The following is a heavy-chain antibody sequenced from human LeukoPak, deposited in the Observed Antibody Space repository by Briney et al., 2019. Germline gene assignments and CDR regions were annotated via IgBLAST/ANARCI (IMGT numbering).Heavy chain of an antibody. V-gene: IGHV1-2*02. Sequence: ASVKVSCKASGYTFTGYYMHWVRQAPGQGLEWMGWINPNSGGTNYAQKFQGRVTMTRDTSISTAYVELSRLRSDDTAVYYCARDSTTWIQLWLHYWGQGTLVTVSS. CDR3: ARDSTTWIQLWLHY. CDR2: INPNSGGT. J-gene: IGHJ4*02. CDR1: GYTFTGYY. D-gene: IGHD5-18*01.